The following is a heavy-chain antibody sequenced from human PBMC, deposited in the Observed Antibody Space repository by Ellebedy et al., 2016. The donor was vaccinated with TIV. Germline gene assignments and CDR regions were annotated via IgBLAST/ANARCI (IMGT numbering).Heavy chain of an antibody. Sequence: SGPTLVKPTQTLTLTCTFSGFSLSTSGMCVTWIRQPPGKALEWLARIDWDDDKYYTTSLKTRLTISKDTSKNQVVLTMTNMDPVDTATYYCALNHGNSGSCYLGQDYWGQGTLVTVSS. D-gene: IGHD2-15*01. J-gene: IGHJ4*02. CDR3: ALNHGNSGSCYLGQDY. CDR2: IDWDDDK. CDR1: GFSLSTSGMC. V-gene: IGHV2-70*11.